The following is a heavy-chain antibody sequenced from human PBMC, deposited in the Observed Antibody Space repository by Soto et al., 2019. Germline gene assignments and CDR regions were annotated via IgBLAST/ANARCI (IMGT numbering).Heavy chain of an antibody. J-gene: IGHJ4*02. D-gene: IGHD6-13*01. Sequence: SETLSLTCAVSGGSISSSNWWSWVRQPPGKGLEWIGEIYHSGSTNYNPSLKSRVTISVDKSKNQFSLKLSSVTAADTAVYYCARQPSAAAGHFDYWGQGTLVTVS. CDR1: GGSISSSNW. CDR2: IYHSGST. V-gene: IGHV4-4*02. CDR3: ARQPSAAAGHFDY.